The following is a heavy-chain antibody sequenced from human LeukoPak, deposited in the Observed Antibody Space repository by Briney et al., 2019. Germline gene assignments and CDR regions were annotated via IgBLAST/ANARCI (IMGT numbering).Heavy chain of an antibody. CDR2: IKQDGSEK. CDR3: KSGGAAPGSFDY. V-gene: IGHV3-7*01. Sequence: GGSLRLSCAAPGFTFSSYLVSWVRQAPGKGGGWVANIKQDGSEKYYVDSVKGRFTISRDNAKNSLYLQLNSLRVEDTAVYYCKSGGAAPGSFDYWGQGTLVTVSS. J-gene: IGHJ4*02. D-gene: IGHD1-1*01. CDR1: GFTFSSYL.